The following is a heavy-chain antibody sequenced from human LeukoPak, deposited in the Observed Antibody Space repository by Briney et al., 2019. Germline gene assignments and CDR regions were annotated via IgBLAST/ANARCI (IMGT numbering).Heavy chain of an antibody. D-gene: IGHD6-13*01. V-gene: IGHV5-10-1*01. CDR2: IDPSDSYT. CDR3: ARTSSPQLGYYGMDV. CDR1: GYSFTSYW. Sequence: ESLEISCKGSGYSFTSYWISWVRQMPGKGLEWMGRIDPSDSYTNYSPSFQGHVTISADKSISTAYLQWSSLKASDTAMYYCARTSSPQLGYYGMDVWGKGTTVTVSS. J-gene: IGHJ6*04.